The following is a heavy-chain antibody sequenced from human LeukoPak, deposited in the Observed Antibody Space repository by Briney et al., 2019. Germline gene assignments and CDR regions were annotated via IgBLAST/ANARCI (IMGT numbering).Heavy chain of an antibody. CDR3: ARDSGNYHYDMDV. Sequence: SVKVSCKASGGTFSSYAISWVRQAPGQGLEWMGGIIPIFGTANYAQKFQGRVTMTRDTSTSTVYMELSSLRSEDTAVYYCARDSGNYHYDMDVWGQGTTVIVSS. V-gene: IGHV1-69*05. J-gene: IGHJ6*02. CDR2: IIPIFGTA. D-gene: IGHD3-10*01. CDR1: GGTFSSYA.